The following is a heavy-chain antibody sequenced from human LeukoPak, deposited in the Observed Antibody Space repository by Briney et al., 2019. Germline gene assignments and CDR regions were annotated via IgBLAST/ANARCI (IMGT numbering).Heavy chain of an antibody. Sequence: ASVKVSCKASGYTFTDYYMHWARQAPGQGLEWMGWINPNSGGTNYAQKFQGRVTMTRATSISTAFMELTSLRSDDTAVYFCARESGIVATTIMTPLDYWGQGTLVTVSS. D-gene: IGHD5-12*01. CDR2: INPNSGGT. J-gene: IGHJ4*02. CDR3: ARESGIVATTIMTPLDY. CDR1: GYTFTDYY. V-gene: IGHV1-2*02.